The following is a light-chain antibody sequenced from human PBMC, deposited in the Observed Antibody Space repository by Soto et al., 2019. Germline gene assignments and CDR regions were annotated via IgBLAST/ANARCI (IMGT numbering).Light chain of an antibody. J-gene: IGKJ2*01. CDR1: QSVGKK. V-gene: IGKV3-15*01. Sequence: EVVMTQSPATLSGTPGERVTLSCRASQSVGKKLAWYQQKPGQAPRLIIYAASTRASDFPARFSGSGSGTDFTLTLSSLQSEDFAVYYCQQYYDWPPYTFGQGTKVDIK. CDR2: AAS. CDR3: QQYYDWPPYT.